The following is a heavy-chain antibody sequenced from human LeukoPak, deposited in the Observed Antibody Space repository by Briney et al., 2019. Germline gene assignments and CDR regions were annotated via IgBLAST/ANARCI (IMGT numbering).Heavy chain of an antibody. D-gene: IGHD5/OR15-5a*01. CDR1: GYTFTSYY. Sequence: ASVKVSCKAPGYTFTSYYMHWVRQAPGQGLEWLGIINPSGGSTSYAQKFQGRVTMTRDTSTSTVYMELSSLRSEYTAVYYCARVGVYGDDAFDIWGQGTMVTVSS. CDR2: INPSGGST. J-gene: IGHJ3*02. V-gene: IGHV1-46*01. CDR3: ARVGVYGDDAFDI.